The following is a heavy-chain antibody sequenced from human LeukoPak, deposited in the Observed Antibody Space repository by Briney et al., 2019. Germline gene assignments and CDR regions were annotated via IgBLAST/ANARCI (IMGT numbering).Heavy chain of an antibody. J-gene: IGHJ5*02. CDR2: IYTSGRT. D-gene: IGHD4-17*01. CDR1: GGSISSGSYY. V-gene: IGHV4-61*02. CDR3: AREFDYEGVDP. Sequence: SETLSLTCTVSGGSISSGSYYWSWIRQPAGKGLEWIGRIYTSGRTNYNPSLKSRVYISVDTSKNQFSLELSSLTAADTAVYYCAREFDYEGVDPWGQGTLVTVSS.